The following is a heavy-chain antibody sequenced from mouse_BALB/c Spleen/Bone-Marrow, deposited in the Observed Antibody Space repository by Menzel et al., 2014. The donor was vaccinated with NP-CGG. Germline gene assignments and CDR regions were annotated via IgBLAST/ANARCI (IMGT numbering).Heavy chain of an antibody. J-gene: IGHJ3*01. CDR2: IWSGGNT. CDR3: ARNSDWFAY. Sequence: VQLQESGPGLVQPSQSLSITCTVSGFSLTTYAVHWVRQSPGKGLEWLGVIWSGGNTDYNTAFISRLTTTKANSNSQVFFKMNSLQADDTAIYYCARNSDWFAYWGQGTLVTVSA. CDR1: GFSLTTYA. V-gene: IGHV2-4-1*01.